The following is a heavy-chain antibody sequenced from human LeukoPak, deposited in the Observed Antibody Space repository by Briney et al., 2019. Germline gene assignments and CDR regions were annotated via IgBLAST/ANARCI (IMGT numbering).Heavy chain of an antibody. CDR3: AKDPGRGSSALDY. CDR1: GFTFSSYA. V-gene: IGHV3-30*04. J-gene: IGHJ4*02. CDR2: ISYDGSNK. Sequence: GGSLRLSCAASGFTFSSYAMHWVRQAPGKGLEWVAVISYDGSNKYYADSVKGRLTISRDNSKNTLYLQMNSLRAEDTAVYYCAKDPGRGSSALDYWGQGTLVTVSS. D-gene: IGHD2-15*01.